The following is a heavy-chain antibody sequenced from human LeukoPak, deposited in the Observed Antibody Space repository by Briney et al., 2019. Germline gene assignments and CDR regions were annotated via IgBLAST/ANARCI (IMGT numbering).Heavy chain of an antibody. J-gene: IGHJ4*02. CDR1: GGSFSGYH. CDR2: INDRGHT. V-gene: IGHV4-34*01. Sequence: SETLSLTSAVHGGSFSGYHCNWIRQSPEKGLEWIGEINDRGHTNYNPSLKSRVTISVDTSKKQFSLKLSSVTAADSAVYFCARDPTTVVNVPYYFDFWGQGTLVTVSS. CDR3: ARDPTTVVNVPYYFDF. D-gene: IGHD4-23*01.